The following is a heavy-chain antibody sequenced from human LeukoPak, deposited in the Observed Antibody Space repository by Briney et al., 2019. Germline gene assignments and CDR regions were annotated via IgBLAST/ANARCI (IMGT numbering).Heavy chain of an antibody. CDR1: GFPFSSYT. J-gene: IGHJ4*02. V-gene: IGHV3-23*01. CDR2: ISHSGVT. Sequence: GGSLGLSCAGSGFPFSSYTINWVRPSPGKGMEWASHISHSGVTYYADSVKGRFTISRDNSKNTVFLQMNSLRAEDTALYFCARRSHASPAGYSPFFDSWGQGTLVTVSS. CDR3: ARRSHASPAGYSPFFDS. D-gene: IGHD6-13*01.